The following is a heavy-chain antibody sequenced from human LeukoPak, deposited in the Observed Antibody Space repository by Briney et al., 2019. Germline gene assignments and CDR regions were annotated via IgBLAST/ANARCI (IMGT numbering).Heavy chain of an antibody. CDR2: INPNSGGT. D-gene: IGHD3-10*01. V-gene: IGHV1-2*06. CDR1: GYTFTGYY. Sequence: ASVKVSCKASGYTFTGYYMHWVRQAPGQGLEWMGRINPNSGGTNYAQKFQGRVTMTRDTSTSTAYMELSRLRSDDTAVYYCASWGSGSYYVDYWGQGTLVTVSS. J-gene: IGHJ4*02. CDR3: ASWGSGSYYVDY.